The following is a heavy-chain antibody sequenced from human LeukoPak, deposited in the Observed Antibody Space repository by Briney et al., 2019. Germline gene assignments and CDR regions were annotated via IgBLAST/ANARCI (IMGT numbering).Heavy chain of an antibody. CDR1: GNSFTSYW. J-gene: IGHJ4*02. CDR2: IDPSDSYT. Sequence: GESLKISCKGSGNSFTSYWISWVRQMPGKGLEWMGRIDPSDSYTDYSPFFQGHVTISADKSISTAYLQWSSLKASDTAMYYCVAADGGEPKNYWGQGTLVTVSS. V-gene: IGHV5-10-1*01. CDR3: VAADGGEPKNY. D-gene: IGHD6-13*01.